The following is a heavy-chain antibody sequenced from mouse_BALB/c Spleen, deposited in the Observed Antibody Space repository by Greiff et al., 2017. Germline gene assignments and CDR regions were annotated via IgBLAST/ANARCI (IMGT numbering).Heavy chain of an antibody. D-gene: IGHD1-1*01. J-gene: IGHJ1*01. CDR1: GFAFSSYD. V-gene: IGHV5-12-1*01. CDR3: ANYGSSYGWYFDV. CDR2: ISSGGGST. Sequence: EVKVVESGGGLVKPGGSLKLSCAASGFAFSSYDMSWVRQTPEKRLEWVAYISSGGGSTYYPDTVKGRFTISRDNAKNTLYLQMSSLKSEDTAMYYCANYGSSYGWYFDVWGAGTTVTVSS.